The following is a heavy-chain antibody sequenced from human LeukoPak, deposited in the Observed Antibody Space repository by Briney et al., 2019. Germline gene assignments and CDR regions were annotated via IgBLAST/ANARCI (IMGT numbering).Heavy chain of an antibody. CDR3: ARRNGYTSGSGFDP. V-gene: IGHV5-51*01. D-gene: IGHD6-19*01. CDR1: GXTFTNYW. Sequence: GESLKISCQGFGXTFTNYWIGWVRQMPGKGLECMGIIYPGDSDTRYSPSFQGQVTISADKSVTTAYLQWSSLKASDTAMYYCARRNGYTSGSGFDPWGQGTLVTVSS. J-gene: IGHJ5*02. CDR2: IYPGDSDT.